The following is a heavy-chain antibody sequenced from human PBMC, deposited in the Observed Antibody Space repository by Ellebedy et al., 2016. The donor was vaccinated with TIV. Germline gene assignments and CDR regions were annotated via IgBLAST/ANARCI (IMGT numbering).Heavy chain of an antibody. CDR3: ARSLLIFSFDKCHFDL. Sequence: SETLSLTCTVSGGSISGSSYYWGWIRQPPGKGLEWIGNIFDTGSAYYNPSLKSRVSISVDTSKNQFSLKLVSVTAADTAVYYCARSLLIFSFDKCHFDLWGRGTLVTVSS. V-gene: IGHV4-39*01. CDR1: GGSISGSSYY. J-gene: IGHJ2*01. D-gene: IGHD3/OR15-3a*01. CDR2: IFDTGSA.